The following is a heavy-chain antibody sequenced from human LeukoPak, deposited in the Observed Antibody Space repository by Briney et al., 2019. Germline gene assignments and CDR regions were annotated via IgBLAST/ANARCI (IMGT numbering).Heavy chain of an antibody. J-gene: IGHJ3*02. CDR2: IYYSGMA. CDR3: ARFVDTAMGAAGAFDI. D-gene: IGHD5-18*01. V-gene: IGHV4-39*07. Sequence: SETLSLTCTVSGGSMRSGSYYWGWIRQLPGRGLEWIGSIYYSGMAYYSPSLKSRVSISIDTSKNQFSLKLSSVTAADTAVYYCARFVDTAMGAAGAFDIRGQGTMVTISS. CDR1: GGSMRSGSYY.